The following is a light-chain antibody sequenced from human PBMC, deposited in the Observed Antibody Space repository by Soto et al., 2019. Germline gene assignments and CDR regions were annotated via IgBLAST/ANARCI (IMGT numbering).Light chain of an antibody. CDR3: SSYTSSGTLI. Sequence: QSALTQPPSVSGSPGQSVTISCTGTSSDVGSYDRVSWYQQPPGTAPKLMIYEVSNRPSGVRGRFSGSKSGNTASLTISGLQAEDGADYYCSSYTSSGTLIFGGGTKLTVL. V-gene: IGLV2-18*02. J-gene: IGLJ2*01. CDR1: SSDVGSYDR. CDR2: EVS.